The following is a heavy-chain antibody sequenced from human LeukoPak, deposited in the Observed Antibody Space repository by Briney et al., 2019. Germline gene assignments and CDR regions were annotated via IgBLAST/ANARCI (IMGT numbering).Heavy chain of an antibody. CDR3: ALGPD. CDR1: GFTFSSYG. CDR2: ISYDGSNK. D-gene: IGHD1-14*01. J-gene: IGHJ3*01. Sequence: QTGGSLRLSCAASGFTFSSYGMHWVRQAPGKGLEWVAVISYDGSNKYYADSVKGRFTISRDNSKNTLCLQMNSLRVEDTAVYWCALGPDWGQGTVVTVSS. V-gene: IGHV3-30*03.